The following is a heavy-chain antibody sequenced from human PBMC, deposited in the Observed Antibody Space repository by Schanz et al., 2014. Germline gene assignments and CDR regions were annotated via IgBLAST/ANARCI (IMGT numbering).Heavy chain of an antibody. CDR1: GFTVSSNH. D-gene: IGHD1-1*01. V-gene: IGHV3-13*01. J-gene: IGHJ4*02. CDR2: IGYLGDT. CDR3: ARGTDWNLHY. Sequence: EVQLVESGGYLVQPGGSLRLSCAVSGFTVSSNHMSWVRQAPGKGLEWVSTIGYLGDTYYPDSVKGRFTVSRDSGQNSLYLQMNSLRAGDTAVYYCARGTDWNLHYWGQGALVTVSS.